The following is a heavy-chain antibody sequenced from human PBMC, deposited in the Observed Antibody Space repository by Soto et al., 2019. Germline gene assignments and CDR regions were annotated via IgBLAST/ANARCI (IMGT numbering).Heavy chain of an antibody. V-gene: IGHV1-2*04. CDR1: GYTFTGYY. CDR3: ARASGSSPPGYYFDY. D-gene: IGHD6-13*01. J-gene: IGHJ4*02. Sequence: ASVKVSCKASGYTFTGYYMHWVRQAPGQGLEWMGWINPNSGGTNYAQKFQGWVTMTRDTSISTGYMELSRLRSDDTALYSCARASGSSPPGYYFDYWGQGTLVTVSS. CDR2: INPNSGGT.